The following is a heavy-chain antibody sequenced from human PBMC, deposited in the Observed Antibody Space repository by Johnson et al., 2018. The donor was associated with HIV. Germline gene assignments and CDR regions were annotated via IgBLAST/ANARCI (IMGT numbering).Heavy chain of an antibody. D-gene: IGHD4-11*01. V-gene: IGHV3-30*19. CDR2: ISYDGSNK. CDR1: GFTFSSYD. CDR3: VRETRDDAFDI. J-gene: IGHJ3*02. Sequence: QVELVESGGGVVQPGRSLRLSCAASGFTFSSYDMHWVRQAPGKGMDWVAFISYDGSNKYYADSVKGRFTISRDNSKNTLYLQMNSLRAEDTAVYYCVRETRDDAFDIWGQGTMVTVSS.